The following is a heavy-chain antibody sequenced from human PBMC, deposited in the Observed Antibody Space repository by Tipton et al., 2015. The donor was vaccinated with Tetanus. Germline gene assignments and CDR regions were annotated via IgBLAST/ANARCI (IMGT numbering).Heavy chain of an antibody. V-gene: IGHV4-61*05. D-gene: IGHD6-19*01. CDR2: VYYSGST. CDR1: GASISDKKYY. CDR3: ARGPSYSGAWYHY. Sequence: LRLSCTVSGASISDKKYYWGWIRQAPGKGLEWIGYVYYSGSTNYNPSLKSRVTISIDTSSNQFSLKLTSVTPADTAIYYCARGPSYSGAWYHYWGQGAMVTVSP. J-gene: IGHJ4*02.